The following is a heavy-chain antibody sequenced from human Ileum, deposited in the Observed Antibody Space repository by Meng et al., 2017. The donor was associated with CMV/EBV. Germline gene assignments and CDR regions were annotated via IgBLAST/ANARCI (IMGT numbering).Heavy chain of an antibody. J-gene: IGHJ4*02. Sequence: GGFLRSSCAASGFIFSDYHMSWIRQAPGKGLEWVSYISHSGRTIIYSDSVKGRFTISRDNAKNSLFLQMNGLRADDTALCYCVRRNGYLFDYWGQGTLVTVSS. CDR2: ISHSGRTI. V-gene: IGHV3-11*01. D-gene: IGHD5-24*01. CDR1: GFIFSDYH. CDR3: VRRNGYLFDY.